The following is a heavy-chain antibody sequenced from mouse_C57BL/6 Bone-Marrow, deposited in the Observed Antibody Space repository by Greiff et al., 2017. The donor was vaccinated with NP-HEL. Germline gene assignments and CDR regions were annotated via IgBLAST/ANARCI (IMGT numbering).Heavy chain of an antibody. CDR3: ARDYGSVVPSWFAY. CDR2: ISSGGSYT. Sequence: VQLKESGGDLVKPGGSLKLSCAASGFTFSSYGMSWVRQTPDKRLEWVATISSGGSYTYYPDSVKGRFTISRDNAKNTLYLQMSSLKSEDTAMYYCARDYGSVVPSWFAYWGQGTLVTVSA. V-gene: IGHV5-6*01. CDR1: GFTFSSYG. D-gene: IGHD1-1*01. J-gene: IGHJ3*01.